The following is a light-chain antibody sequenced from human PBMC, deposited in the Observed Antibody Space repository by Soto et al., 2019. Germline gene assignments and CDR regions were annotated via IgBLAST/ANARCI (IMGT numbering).Light chain of an antibody. CDR2: GAS. CDR1: QSVSNNY. V-gene: IGKV3-20*01. Sequence: EIVLTQSPGTLSLSPGERATLSCRASQSVSNNYLARYQQKPGQAPRLLIYGASSRASGIPDRFSGSGSGTDFTLTISRLEPEDFAVYYCQQYDSSPQITFGGGTQVEIK. J-gene: IGKJ4*01. CDR3: QQYDSSPQIT.